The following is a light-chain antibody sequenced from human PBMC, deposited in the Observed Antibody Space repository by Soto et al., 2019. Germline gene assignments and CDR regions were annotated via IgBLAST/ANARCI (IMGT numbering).Light chain of an antibody. V-gene: IGKV3-20*01. CDR2: GAS. CDR3: QQYNNWIT. CDR1: QSVSSSY. J-gene: IGKJ5*01. Sequence: DIVLTQSPCTLSLWPGLRAPPSSRASQSVSSSYLAWYQQKPGQAPRLLIYGASSRATGIPDRFSGSGSGTEFTLTISSLQSEDFAVYYCQQYNNWITFGQGTRLEIK.